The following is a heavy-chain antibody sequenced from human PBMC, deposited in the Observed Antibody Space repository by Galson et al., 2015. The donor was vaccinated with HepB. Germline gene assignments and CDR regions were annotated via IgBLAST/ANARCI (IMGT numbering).Heavy chain of an antibody. CDR2: FDPEDGET. J-gene: IGHJ3*01. D-gene: IGHD2-15*01. CDR1: RYTLSELS. Sequence: SCKVSRYTLSELSIHWVRQAPGKGLEWLGGFDPEDGETIYAQKFQGRVTMTADTATDTTYMELSSLRSDDTAVYYCAAGKGLFSTFHVWGQGTLVTVSS. V-gene: IGHV1-24*01. CDR3: AAGKGLFSTFHV.